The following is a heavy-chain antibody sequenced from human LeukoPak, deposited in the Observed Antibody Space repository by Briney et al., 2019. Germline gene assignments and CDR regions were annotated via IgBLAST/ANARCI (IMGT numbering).Heavy chain of an antibody. J-gene: IGHJ5*02. CDR3: AREDSSGFRGP. V-gene: IGHV3-7*01. CDR1: GFTFSSYA. D-gene: IGHD6-19*01. Sequence: GGSLRLSRAASGFTFSSYAMSWVRQAPGKGLEWVANIKQDGSEKYYVDSVKGRFTISRDNAKNSLYLQMNSLRAEDTAVYYCAREDSSGFRGPWGQGTLVTVSS. CDR2: IKQDGSEK.